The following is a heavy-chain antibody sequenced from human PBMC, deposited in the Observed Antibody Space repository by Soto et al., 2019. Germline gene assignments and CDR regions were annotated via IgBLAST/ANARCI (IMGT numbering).Heavy chain of an antibody. Sequence: PSETLSLTCAVSGGSISSSNWWSWVRQPPGKGLEWIGEIYHSGSTNYNPSLKSRVTISVDTSKNQFSLKLSSVTAADTAVYYCARGRRGANYYYGMDVWGQGTTVTVSS. CDR1: GGSISSSNW. D-gene: IGHD3-10*01. V-gene: IGHV4-4*02. CDR3: ARGRRGANYYYGMDV. J-gene: IGHJ6*02. CDR2: IYHSGST.